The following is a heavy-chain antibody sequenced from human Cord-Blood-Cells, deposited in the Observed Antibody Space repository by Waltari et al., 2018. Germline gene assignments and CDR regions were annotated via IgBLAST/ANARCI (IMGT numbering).Heavy chain of an antibody. D-gene: IGHD1-7*01. V-gene: IGHV4-59*01. CDR1: GGSISSYN. CDR3: ARDQNWNYHYFDY. J-gene: IGHJ4*02. Sequence: QVQLQESGPGLVKPSETLTPTCTVSGGSISSYNWSWIRQPPGKGLEWIGYIYYSGSTNYNPSLKSRVTISVDTSKNQFSLKLSSVTAADTAVYYCARDQNWNYHYFDYWGQGTLVTVSS. CDR2: IYYSGST.